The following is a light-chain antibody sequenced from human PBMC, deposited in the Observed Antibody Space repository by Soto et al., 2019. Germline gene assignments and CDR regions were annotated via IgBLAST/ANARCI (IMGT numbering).Light chain of an antibody. CDR2: GNN. CDR1: SSNIGAGYD. Sequence: ALTQPPSVSGAPGQRVTISCTGSSSNIGAGYDVHWYQQLPGTAPKLLIYGNNNRPSGVPDRFSGSKSDTSASLAITGLQAEDEAEYYCQSFDNSLSGSRVFGTGTKVTVL. CDR3: QSFDNSLSGSRV. J-gene: IGLJ1*01. V-gene: IGLV1-40*01.